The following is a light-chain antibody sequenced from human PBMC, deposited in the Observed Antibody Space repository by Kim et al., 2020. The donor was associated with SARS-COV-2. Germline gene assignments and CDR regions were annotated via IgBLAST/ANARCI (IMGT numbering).Light chain of an antibody. CDR1: SSDVGSSNY. Sequence: QSALTQPRSVSASPGQSVTISCTGTSSDVGSSNYVSWYQQHPDKAPQLMIYDVSKRPSGVPNRVSGSKSGNTASLTISGLQAEDEADYFCCSYTGTYTSYVFGTGTKVTVL. CDR2: DVS. J-gene: IGLJ1*01. V-gene: IGLV2-11*01. CDR3: CSYTGTYTSYV.